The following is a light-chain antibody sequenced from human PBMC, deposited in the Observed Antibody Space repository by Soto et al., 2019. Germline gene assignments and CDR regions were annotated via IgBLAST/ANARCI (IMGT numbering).Light chain of an antibody. CDR3: QQYEDSVLYT. V-gene: IGKV3-20*01. CDR2: DVS. Sequence: EIVLTQSPGTLSLSPGERATLSCRASQSVSSSFFAWYQQKPGQAPRLLIYDVSIRATGTPDRFSGSGSGTDFTLTINRLEPEDVAMHYCQQYEDSVLYTFGQGTKLEI. CDR1: QSVSSSF. J-gene: IGKJ2*01.